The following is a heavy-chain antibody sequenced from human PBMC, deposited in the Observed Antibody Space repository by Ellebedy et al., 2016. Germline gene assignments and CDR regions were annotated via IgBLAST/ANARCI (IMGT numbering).Heavy chain of an antibody. J-gene: IGHJ4*02. Sequence: GESLKISCAPSGFTFKNHAMHWVRQAPGKGLEWLAQIWFDGSKKYYADSVKGRFTIFRDTSRNTLSLQMDSLRAEDTAVYYCARDDTIVPVHYFNYWGQGTLVTVSS. V-gene: IGHV3-30*02. CDR2: IWFDGSKK. D-gene: IGHD4/OR15-4a*01. CDR1: GFTFKNHA. CDR3: ARDDTIVPVHYFNY.